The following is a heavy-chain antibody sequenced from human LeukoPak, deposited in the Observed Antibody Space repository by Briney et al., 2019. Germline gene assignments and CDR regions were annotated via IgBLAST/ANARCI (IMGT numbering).Heavy chain of an antibody. J-gene: IGHJ6*02. CDR3: AREDIVVVPAAIGSVRYYYGMDV. V-gene: IGHV4-59*01. CDR1: GGSISSYY. D-gene: IGHD2-2*02. Sequence: SETLSLTCTVSGGSISSYYWSWIRQPPGKGLEWIGYIYYSGSTNYNPSLKSRVTISVDTSKNQFSLKLSSVTAADTAVYYCAREDIVVVPAAIGSVRYYYGMDVWGQGTTVTVSS. CDR2: IYYSGST.